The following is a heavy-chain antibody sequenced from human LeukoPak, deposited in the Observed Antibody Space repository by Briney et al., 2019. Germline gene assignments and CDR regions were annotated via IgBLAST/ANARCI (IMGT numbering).Heavy chain of an antibody. Sequence: PSETLSLTCAVYGGSFSGYYWSWIRQPPGKGLEWIGEINHSGSTNYNPSLKSRVTISVDTSKNQFSLKLSSVTAADTAVYYCARGRVGATENNYYMDVWGKGTTVTVSS. CDR2: INHSGST. V-gene: IGHV4-34*01. J-gene: IGHJ6*03. CDR1: GGSFSGYY. D-gene: IGHD1-26*01. CDR3: ARGRVGATENNYYMDV.